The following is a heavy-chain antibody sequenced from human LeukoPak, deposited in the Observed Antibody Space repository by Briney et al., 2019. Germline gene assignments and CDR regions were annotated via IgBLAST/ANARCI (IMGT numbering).Heavy chain of an antibody. Sequence: GASVKVSCKASGDTFRSFAISWVRQAPGQGLEWMGGIIPIFRTANYAQKFQGRVTITADESTSTAYMELSSLRSEDTAVYYCARALRYYSDSSGYAFDYWGQGTLVTVSS. J-gene: IGHJ4*02. V-gene: IGHV1-69*01. CDR3: ARALRYYSDSSGYAFDY. CDR2: IIPIFRTA. CDR1: GDTFRSFA. D-gene: IGHD3-22*01.